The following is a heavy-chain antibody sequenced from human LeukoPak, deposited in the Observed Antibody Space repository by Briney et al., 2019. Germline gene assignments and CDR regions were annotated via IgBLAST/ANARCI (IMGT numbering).Heavy chain of an antibody. Sequence: PGGSLRLSCAALGYIFSSFAMTWVRQAPGKGLEWVSAISGSDGRTFYADSVKGRFSISRDNSKNTLSLQMNSLRAEDTAVYYYANIHCSPSSCDESDYWGQGTLVTVSS. CDR2: ISGSDGRT. J-gene: IGHJ4*02. D-gene: IGHD2-2*01. V-gene: IGHV3-23*01. CDR3: ANIHCSPSSCDESDY. CDR1: GYIFSSFA.